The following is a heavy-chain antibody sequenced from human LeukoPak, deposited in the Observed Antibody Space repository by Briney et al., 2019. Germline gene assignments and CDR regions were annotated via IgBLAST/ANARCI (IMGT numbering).Heavy chain of an antibody. Sequence: GASVKVSCKASGGTFSSYAISWVRQAPGQGLEWMGGIIPIFGTANYAQKFQGRVTITADESTSTAYMELSSLRSEDTAVYYCARGYSYGAYYYYYGMDVWAKGPRSPSP. CDR3: ARGYSYGAYYYYYGMDV. D-gene: IGHD5-18*01. J-gene: IGHJ6*02. CDR1: GGTFSSYA. CDR2: IIPIFGTA. V-gene: IGHV1-69*01.